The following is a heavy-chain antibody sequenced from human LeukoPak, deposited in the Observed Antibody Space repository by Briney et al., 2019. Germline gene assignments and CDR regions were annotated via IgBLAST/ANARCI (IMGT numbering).Heavy chain of an antibody. V-gene: IGHV3-23*01. CDR1: GFTFNNYA. D-gene: IGHD6-13*01. CDR3: AKDRAQQLVLDF. J-gene: IGHJ4*02. Sequence: GGSLRLSCAASGFTFNNYAMSWVRQAPGKGLEWVAAISGNGGRTYYRDSVKGRFTISRDNPKNTLYLLMNSLSAEDTAVYYCAKDRAQQLVLDFWGQGTLVTVSS. CDR2: ISGNGGRT.